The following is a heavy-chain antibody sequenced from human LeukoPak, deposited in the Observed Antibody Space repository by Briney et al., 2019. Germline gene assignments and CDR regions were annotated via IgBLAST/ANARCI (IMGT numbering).Heavy chain of an antibody. CDR3: GKANDDYYFDY. CDR1: GFTLSNYA. D-gene: IGHD1-1*01. V-gene: IGHV3-23*01. Sequence: PGGSLRLSCAASGFTLSNYAMNWVRQAPGQGLEWVSVISAAGVTYYADSLKGRFTISRDNSKNTLYLQMDSRRVEDTAVYYCGKANDDYYFDYWGQGTLVPASS. CDR2: ISAAGVT. J-gene: IGHJ4*02.